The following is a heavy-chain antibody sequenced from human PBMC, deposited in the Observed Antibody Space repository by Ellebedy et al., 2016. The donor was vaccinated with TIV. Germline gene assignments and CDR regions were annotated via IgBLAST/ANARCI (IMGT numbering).Heavy chain of an antibody. D-gene: IGHD2-15*01. V-gene: IGHV4-39*07. J-gene: IGHJ6*02. CDR1: GGSISSSSYY. CDR3: ARDEVESGGSWDDYYYGMDV. CDR2: IYYSGST. Sequence: SETLSLXXTVSGGSISSSSYYWGWIRQPPGKGLEWIGSIYYSGSTYYNPSLKSRVTISVDTSKNQFSLKLSSVTAADTAVYYCARDEVESGGSWDDYYYGMDVWGQGTTVTVSS.